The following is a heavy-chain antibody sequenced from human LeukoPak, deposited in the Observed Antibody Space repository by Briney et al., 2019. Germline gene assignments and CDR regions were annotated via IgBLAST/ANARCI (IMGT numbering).Heavy chain of an antibody. Sequence: APVKVSCKASGGTFSSYAISWVRQAPGQGLEWMGGIIPIFGTANYAQKFQGRVTITADESTSTAYMELSSLRSEDTAVYYCARLLGYCSGGSCYSYYYYGMDVWGQGTTVAVSS. D-gene: IGHD2-15*01. CDR2: IIPIFGTA. CDR3: ARLLGYCSGGSCYSYYYYGMDV. V-gene: IGHV1-69*13. CDR1: GGTFSSYA. J-gene: IGHJ6*02.